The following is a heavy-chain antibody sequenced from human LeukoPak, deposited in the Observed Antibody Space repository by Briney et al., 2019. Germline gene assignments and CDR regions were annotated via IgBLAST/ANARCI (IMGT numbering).Heavy chain of an antibody. CDR2: INPNSGGT. CDR3: AREGTEGGYGMDV. Sequence: ASVKVSCKASGYTFTSYYMHWVRQAPGQGLEWMGWINPNSGGTNYAQKFQGWVTMTRDTSISTAYMELSRLRSDDTAVYYCAREGTEGGYGMDVWGQGTTVTVSS. CDR1: GYTFTSYY. V-gene: IGHV1-2*04. D-gene: IGHD1-1*01. J-gene: IGHJ6*02.